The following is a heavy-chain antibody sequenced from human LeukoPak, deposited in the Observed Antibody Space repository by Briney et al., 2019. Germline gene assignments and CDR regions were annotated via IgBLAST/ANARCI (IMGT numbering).Heavy chain of an antibody. CDR3: ARTIAQYSNSWLYFYYGLDV. D-gene: IGHD6-13*01. Sequence: HPGGSPRLSCTASGFTFDSYAMSWVRQAPGKGLEWVSSISGGSEDTYYADSVKGRFTISRDNAKSTVYLQMNSLRAEDTAVYYCARTIAQYSNSWLYFYYGLDVWGQGTTVTVSS. CDR2: ISGGSEDT. V-gene: IGHV3-23*01. J-gene: IGHJ6*02. CDR1: GFTFDSYA.